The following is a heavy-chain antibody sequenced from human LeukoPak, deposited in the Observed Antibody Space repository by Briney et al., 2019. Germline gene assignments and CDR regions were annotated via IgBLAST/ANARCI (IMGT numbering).Heavy chain of an antibody. CDR1: RGSISNYY. CDR3: ARMTPGDYFQY. CDR2: IYNSGST. V-gene: IGHV4-59*01. Sequence: SETLSLTCTVSRGSISNYYWSWIRQPPGKGLEWIGYIYNSGSTNYNPSLKSRVTISVDTSKNQFSLKLSPVTAADTAVYYCARMTPGDYFQYWGQGTLVTVSS. J-gene: IGHJ4*02.